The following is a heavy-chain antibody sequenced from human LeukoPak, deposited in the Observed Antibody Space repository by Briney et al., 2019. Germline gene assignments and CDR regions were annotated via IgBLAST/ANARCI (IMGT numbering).Heavy chain of an antibody. V-gene: IGHV1-46*01. CDR2: INPRGGST. J-gene: IGHJ4*02. CDR1: GYTFTTYY. D-gene: IGHD6-25*01. Sequence: ASVKVSCKASGYTFTTYYMHWMRQAPGQGPEWMGIINPRGGSTDYSQKFQGRITMTSDTSTSTVYMQLSSLRSDDTAVYFCARVGSAAATADYWGQGTLVAVSS. CDR3: ARVGSAAATADY.